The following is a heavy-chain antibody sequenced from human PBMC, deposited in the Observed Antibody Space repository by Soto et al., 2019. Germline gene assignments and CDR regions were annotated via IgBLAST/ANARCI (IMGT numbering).Heavy chain of an antibody. J-gene: IGHJ4*02. V-gene: IGHV5-51*01. CDR1: GYTFSNFC. D-gene: IGHD6-13*01. Sequence: GESLKSAGQCSGYTFSNFCIGWVLQLPGKGLEWMGIIYPGDHETRYSPSFHGKVTISADKSINTAYLQWNSLEASDTAFYFCARSPRSSPYFDYWGQGALVTVSS. CDR2: IYPGDHET. CDR3: ARSPRSSPYFDY.